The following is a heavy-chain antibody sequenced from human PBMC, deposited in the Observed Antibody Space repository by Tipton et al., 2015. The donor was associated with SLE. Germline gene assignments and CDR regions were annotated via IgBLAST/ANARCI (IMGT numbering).Heavy chain of an antibody. CDR2: ISAYNGNT. J-gene: IGHJ4*02. CDR1: GFTFTSYG. V-gene: IGHV1-18*01. D-gene: IGHD6-13*01. Sequence: QLVQSGAEVKKPGASVKVSCKASGFTFTSYGISWVRQAPGQGLEWMGWISAYNGNTDYAQKLQGRVTMTTDTSTSTAYMELRSLRSDDTAVYYCARSARMNSNSWYIFWGQGTLVTVSS. CDR3: ARSARMNSNSWYIF.